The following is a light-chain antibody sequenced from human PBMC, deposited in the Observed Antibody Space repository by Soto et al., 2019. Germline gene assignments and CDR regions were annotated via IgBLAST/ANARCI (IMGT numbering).Light chain of an antibody. Sequence: QSALTQPPSASGSPGKSVTISCTGTSSDVGAYNYVSWYQQYPGKAPKLMIYEVSKRPSGGPDRFSGSKSGKTASLTVSGLQPEYEADSYCTSYAGSDIWVFGGGTKLTVL. CDR3: TSYAGSDIWV. V-gene: IGLV2-8*01. J-gene: IGLJ3*02. CDR1: SSDVGAYNY. CDR2: EVS.